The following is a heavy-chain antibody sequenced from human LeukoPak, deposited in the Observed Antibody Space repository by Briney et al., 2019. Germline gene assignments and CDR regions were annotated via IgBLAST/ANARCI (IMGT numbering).Heavy chain of an antibody. CDR3: ASTPFSRYCSGGSCYSGGFDY. CDR1: GGTFSSYA. J-gene: IGHJ4*02. CDR2: IIPIFGTA. D-gene: IGHD2-15*01. V-gene: IGHV1-69*05. Sequence: SVKVSCKASGGTFSSYAISWVRQAPGQGLEWMGGIIPIFGTANYAQKFQGRVTITTDEPTSTAYMELSSLRSEDTAVYYCASTPFSRYCSGGSCYSGGFDYWGQGTLVTVSS.